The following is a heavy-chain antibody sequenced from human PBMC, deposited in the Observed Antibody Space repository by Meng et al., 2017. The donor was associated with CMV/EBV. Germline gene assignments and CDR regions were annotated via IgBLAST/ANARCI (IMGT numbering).Heavy chain of an antibody. V-gene: IGHV4-59*01. CDR2: IYYSGST. J-gene: IGHJ3*02. D-gene: IGHD3-16*01. CDR1: GGSISSYY. Sequence: GPLRLSCTVSGGSISSYYWSWIRQPPGKGLEWIGYIYYSGSTNYNPSLKSRVTISVDTSKNQFSLKLSSVTAADTAVYYCARGGALAAFDIWGQGTMVTVSS. CDR3: ARGGALAAFDI.